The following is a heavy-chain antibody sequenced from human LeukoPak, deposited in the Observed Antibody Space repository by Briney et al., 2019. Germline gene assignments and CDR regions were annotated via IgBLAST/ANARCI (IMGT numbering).Heavy chain of an antibody. CDR1: GFTFSSYA. J-gene: IGHJ4*02. Sequence: GGSLRLSCAVSGFTFSSYAMSWVRQAPGKGLEWVSAISGSGGSTYYADSVKGRFTISRDNSKNTLYLQMNSLRAADTAVYYCAKDPPKLLWFGELNFDYWGQGTLVTVSS. V-gene: IGHV3-23*01. D-gene: IGHD3-10*01. CDR3: AKDPPKLLWFGELNFDY. CDR2: ISGSGGST.